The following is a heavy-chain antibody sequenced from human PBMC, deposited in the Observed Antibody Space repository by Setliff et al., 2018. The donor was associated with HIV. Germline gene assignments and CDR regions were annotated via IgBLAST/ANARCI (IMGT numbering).Heavy chain of an antibody. J-gene: IGHJ4*02. CDR2: ISSSSGTI. D-gene: IGHD6-13*01. Sequence: PGGSLRLSCAASGFTFGDYSVNWVRQAPGKGLEWVSYISSSSGTIYYADSVKGRFTISRDNAKMYLHMNSLRAEDTVVYYCARDRRGSSRFYFDYWGQGTLVTVSS. CDR1: GFTFGDYS. CDR3: ARDRRGSSRFYFDY. V-gene: IGHV3-48*01.